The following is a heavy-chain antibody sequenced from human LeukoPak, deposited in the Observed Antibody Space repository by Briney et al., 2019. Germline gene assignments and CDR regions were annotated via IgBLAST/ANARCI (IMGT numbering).Heavy chain of an antibody. CDR3: ARGWYNFDY. CDR2: INNSGDRR. D-gene: IGHD6-19*01. Sequence: PGGSLRLSCAASGFIFSNYAMSWVRQAPGKGLEWVSGINNSGDRRFYADSVKGRFTISRDNSKNTLYPQMNSLRAKDTAVYYCARGWYNFDYWGQGTRVTVSS. V-gene: IGHV3-23*01. J-gene: IGHJ4*02. CDR1: GFIFSNYA.